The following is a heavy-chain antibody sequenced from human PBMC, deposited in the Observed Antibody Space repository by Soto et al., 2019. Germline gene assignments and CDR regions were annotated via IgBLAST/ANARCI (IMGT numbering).Heavy chain of an antibody. Sequence: SVKVSCKASGGTFSSYAISWVRQAPGQGLEWMGGIIPIFGTANYAQKFQGRVTITADESTSTAYMELSSLRSEDTAVYYCARVDILVVPAAPAYYYYYGMDVWGQGTTVTVSS. CDR2: IIPIFGTA. CDR3: ARVDILVVPAAPAYYYYYGMDV. J-gene: IGHJ6*02. CDR1: GGTFSSYA. V-gene: IGHV1-69*13. D-gene: IGHD2-2*01.